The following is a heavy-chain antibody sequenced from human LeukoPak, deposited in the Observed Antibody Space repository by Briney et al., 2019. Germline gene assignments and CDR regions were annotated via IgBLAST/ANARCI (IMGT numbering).Heavy chain of an antibody. J-gene: IGHJ4*02. CDR2: IYDDGSKE. V-gene: IGHV3-33*01. CDR3: ARDFKSGYVDS. D-gene: IGHD3-3*01. Sequence: GRSLRLSCAASGFTFSNYGMHWVRQAPGKGLEKVAVIYDDGSKEYFADSVKGRFTISRDNSKNTVLLQMNSLRADDTAVFYCARDFKSGYVDSWGQGTLVTVSS. CDR1: GFTFSNYG.